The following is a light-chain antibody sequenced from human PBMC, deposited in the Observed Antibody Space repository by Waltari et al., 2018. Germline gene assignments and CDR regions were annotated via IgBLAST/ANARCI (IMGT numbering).Light chain of an antibody. Sequence: DIQVTQSPSSLSASEGDRVTITCRTSQSISTHLNWYQQRPGKAPWLLIYAASLLQSVVPSRFSGSGSGTDFTLTISSLEPEDFATYFCQQSYTSPQTFGGGTKVEIK. V-gene: IGKV1-39*01. CDR3: QQSYTSPQT. CDR2: AAS. CDR1: QSISTH. J-gene: IGKJ4*01.